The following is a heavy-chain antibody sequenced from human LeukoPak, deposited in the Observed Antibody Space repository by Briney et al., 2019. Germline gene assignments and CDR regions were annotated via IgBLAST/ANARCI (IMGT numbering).Heavy chain of an antibody. CDR2: ISYDGSNK. CDR1: GFTFSSYG. V-gene: IGHV3-30*18. J-gene: IGHJ6*04. Sequence: GGSLRPSCAASGFTFSSYGMHWVRQAPGKGLEWVAVISYDGSNKYYADSVKGRFTISRDNSKNTLYLQMNSLRAEDTAVYYCVKVITMVRGVIKNYYGMDVWGKGTTVTVSS. D-gene: IGHD3-10*01. CDR3: VKVITMVRGVIKNYYGMDV.